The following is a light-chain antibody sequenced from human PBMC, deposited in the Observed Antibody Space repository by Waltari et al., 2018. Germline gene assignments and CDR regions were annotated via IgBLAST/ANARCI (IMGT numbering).Light chain of an antibody. CDR3: QKYDRLPAT. CDR2: GAS. Sequence: DIVLTQSLGTLSLSPGDSGTLSCRVSQSVSRFLAWYQQKPGQAPRLLIYGASTRATGIPDRFSGSGSGTDFSLTISRLEPEDFAVYYCQKYDRLPATFGQGTKVEIK. CDR1: QSVSRF. V-gene: IGKV3-20*01. J-gene: IGKJ1*01.